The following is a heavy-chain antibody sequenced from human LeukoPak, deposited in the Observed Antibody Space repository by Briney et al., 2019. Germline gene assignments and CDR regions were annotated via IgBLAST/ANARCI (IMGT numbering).Heavy chain of an antibody. CDR3: ASRVVYSSSWYGYFDY. CDR1: DDSFSSHY. CDR2: ISYIGST. Sequence: SETLSLTCAVSDDSFSSHYWTWIRQPPGKGLEWIGYISYIGSTNYNPSLKSRVTISVDTSKNQFSLRLSSVTAADTAVYFCASRVVYSSSWYGYFDYWGRGTLVTVSS. J-gene: IGHJ4*02. V-gene: IGHV4-59*11. D-gene: IGHD6-13*01.